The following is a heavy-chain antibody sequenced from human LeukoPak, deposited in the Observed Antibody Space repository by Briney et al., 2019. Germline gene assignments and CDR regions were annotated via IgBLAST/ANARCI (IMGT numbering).Heavy chain of an antibody. Sequence: SQTLSLTCTVSGGSISSGGYYWSWIRQHPGKGLEWIGYIYYSGSTYYNPSLKSRVTISVDTSKNQFSLKLSSVTAADTAVYYCARILSGWYMVFDYWGQGTLVTVSS. D-gene: IGHD6-19*01. CDR2: IYYSGST. J-gene: IGHJ4*02. V-gene: IGHV4-31*03. CDR3: ARILSGWYMVFDY. CDR1: GGSISSGGYY.